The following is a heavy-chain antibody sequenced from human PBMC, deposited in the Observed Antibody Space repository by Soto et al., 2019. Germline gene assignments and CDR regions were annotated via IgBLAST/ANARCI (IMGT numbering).Heavy chain of an antibody. CDR3: ARDLSYYDSSGYYFDP. V-gene: IGHV1-69*01. J-gene: IGHJ5*02. CDR2: IIPIFGTA. Sequence: QVQLVQSGAEVKKPGSSVKVSCKASGGTFSSYAISWVRQASGQGLEWMGGIIPIFGTANYAQKFQGRVTITADESTSTAYMELSSLRSEDTAVYYCARDLSYYDSSGYYFDPWGQGTLVTVSS. D-gene: IGHD3-22*01. CDR1: GGTFSSYA.